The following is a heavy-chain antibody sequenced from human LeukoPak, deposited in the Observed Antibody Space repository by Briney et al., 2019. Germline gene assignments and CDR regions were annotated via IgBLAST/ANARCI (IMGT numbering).Heavy chain of an antibody. J-gene: IGHJ4*02. CDR1: GFTFSSYE. CDR3: AKDVQYYYDSSGYAQN. D-gene: IGHD3-22*01. V-gene: IGHV3-48*03. CDR2: ISSSGSTI. Sequence: GGSLRLSCAASGFTFSSYEMNWVRQAPGMGLEWVSYISSSGSTIYYADSVKGRFTISRDNSKNTLYLQMNSLRAEDTAVYCCAKDVQYYYDSSGYAQNWGQGTLVTVSS.